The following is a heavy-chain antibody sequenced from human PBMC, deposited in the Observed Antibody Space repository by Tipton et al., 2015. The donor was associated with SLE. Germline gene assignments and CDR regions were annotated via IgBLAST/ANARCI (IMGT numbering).Heavy chain of an antibody. CDR2: TYASGTT. Sequence: GLVKPSETLSLTCSVSGDSISNYYWSWIRQPAGRGLEWIGRTYASGTTNYNPSLKRRVTMSVDTSKNQFSLKLSSVTAADSAVYYCARGYSDYDWHYWGQGTLVTVSS. J-gene: IGHJ4*02. CDR1: GDSISNYY. V-gene: IGHV4-4*07. CDR3: ARGYSDYDWHY. D-gene: IGHD5-12*01.